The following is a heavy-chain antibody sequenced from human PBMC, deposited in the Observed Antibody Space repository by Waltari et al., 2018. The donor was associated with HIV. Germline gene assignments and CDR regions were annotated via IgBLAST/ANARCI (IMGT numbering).Heavy chain of an antibody. Sequence: EVQLLESGGGLVQPGGSLRLSCAASGFTFSTNALSWVRQAPGKGLEWVSSSSGSCSSTYYADSIEGRFTISRDNSKNTLYLQMNSLRAEDTAAYYCAKVPQYISSSIYYYGMDVWGQGTTVTVSS. J-gene: IGHJ6*02. CDR2: SSGSCSST. CDR1: GFTFSTNA. D-gene: IGHD6-6*01. CDR3: AKVPQYISSSIYYYGMDV. V-gene: IGHV3-23*01.